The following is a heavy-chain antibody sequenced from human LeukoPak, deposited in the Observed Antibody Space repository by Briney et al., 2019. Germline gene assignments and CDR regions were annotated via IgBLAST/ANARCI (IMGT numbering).Heavy chain of an antibody. V-gene: IGHV4-39*01. CDR1: GGSISSSSYY. Sequence: PSETLSLTCTVSGGSISSSSYYWGWIRQPPGKRLEWIGSIYYSGSTYYNPSLKSRVTISVDTSKNQFSLKLSSVTAADTAVYYCARQGYYDILTGYYTFDYWGQGTLVTVSS. CDR3: ARQGYYDILTGYYTFDY. J-gene: IGHJ4*02. D-gene: IGHD3-9*01. CDR2: IYYSGST.